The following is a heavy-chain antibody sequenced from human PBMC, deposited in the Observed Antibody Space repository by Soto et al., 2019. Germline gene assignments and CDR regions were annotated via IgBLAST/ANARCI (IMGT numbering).Heavy chain of an antibody. CDR1: GFTFSNSA. D-gene: IGHD2-21*02. J-gene: IGHJ4*02. Sequence: QVQVMQPGSGVRNPGTSVTVSCKTSGFTFSNSAVQWVRQARGQRLEWIGWIIVGSGNTNYLQNLRGRITITRDTSTGTAYMELSGLTSDDTAVYYCAAELYSGGDCWHFDYWGQGTLVTVSS. CDR3: AAELYSGGDCWHFDY. CDR2: IIVGSGNT. V-gene: IGHV1-58*03.